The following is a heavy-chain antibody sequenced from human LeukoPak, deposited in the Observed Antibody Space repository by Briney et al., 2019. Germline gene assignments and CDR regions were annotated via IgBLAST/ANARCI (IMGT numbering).Heavy chain of an antibody. CDR2: IYSGGST. J-gene: IGHJ6*02. CDR3: AKDQGPGIAAAGTSPYYYGMDV. Sequence: GGSLRPSCAASGFTVSSNYMSWVRQAPGKGLEWVSVIYSGGSTYYADSVKGRFTISRDNSKNTLYLQMNSLRAEDTAVYYCAKDQGPGIAAAGTSPYYYGMDVWGQGTTVTVSS. CDR1: GFTVSSNY. D-gene: IGHD6-13*01. V-gene: IGHV3-53*05.